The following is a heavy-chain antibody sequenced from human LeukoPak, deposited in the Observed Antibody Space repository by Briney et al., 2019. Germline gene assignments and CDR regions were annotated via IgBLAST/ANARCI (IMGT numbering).Heavy chain of an antibody. CDR3: AKRGSSGSYYFDS. CDR1: GFTFSSYA. CDR2: LNNVGGA. J-gene: IGHJ4*01. Sequence: GGSLRLSCAASGFTFSSYAMSWVRQAPGKGLEWVSTLNNVGGAFYADSVKGRFTISRDNSKNTLYVQMNGLRADDTAVYYCAKRGSSGSYYFDSWGHGTLVTVSS. V-gene: IGHV3-23*01. D-gene: IGHD6-19*01.